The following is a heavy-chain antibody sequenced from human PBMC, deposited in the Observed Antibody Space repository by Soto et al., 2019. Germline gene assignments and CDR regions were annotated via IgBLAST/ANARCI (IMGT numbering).Heavy chain of an antibody. CDR2: IYHSGST. Sequence: SETLSLTCAVSGGSISSNNWWSWVRQPPGKGLEWIGEIYHSGSTNYNPSFKSRVAMSVDKSKNQFSLKLNSVTAADTALYYCASRHSSPYFDYSGQGTLVIISS. V-gene: IGHV4-4*02. CDR1: GGSISSNNW. D-gene: IGHD6-13*01. CDR3: ASRHSSPYFDY. J-gene: IGHJ4*02.